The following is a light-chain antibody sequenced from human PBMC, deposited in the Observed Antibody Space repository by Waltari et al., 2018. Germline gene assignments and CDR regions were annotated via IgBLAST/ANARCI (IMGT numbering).Light chain of an antibody. CDR1: SSDVGNYKR. CDR3: SSYAGSSKGV. J-gene: IGLJ2*01. CDR2: AVS. V-gene: IGLV2-23*02. Sequence: QSALTQPASVSGSPGQSITISCTGTSSDVGNYKRVSWYQQHPGKAPKLMIYAVSNRPSGVSDCFSGSKAGDMASLTISGLQPEDEAEYFCSSYAGSSKGVFGGGTKVTVL.